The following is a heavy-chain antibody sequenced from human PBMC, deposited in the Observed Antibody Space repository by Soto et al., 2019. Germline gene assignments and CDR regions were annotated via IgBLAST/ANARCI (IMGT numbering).Heavy chain of an antibody. Sequence: QVQLVQSGAEVKKPGASVKVSCKASGYTFASYAISWMRQAPGQGLEWMGWISASYGNTNYAQKLQVRVTMTTDTATSTAYMDLRSLSSDDTAVYFCARDPPPPDYWGQGTLVTVSS. V-gene: IGHV1-18*01. J-gene: IGHJ4*02. CDR1: GYTFASYA. CDR2: ISASYGNT. CDR3: ARDPPPPDY.